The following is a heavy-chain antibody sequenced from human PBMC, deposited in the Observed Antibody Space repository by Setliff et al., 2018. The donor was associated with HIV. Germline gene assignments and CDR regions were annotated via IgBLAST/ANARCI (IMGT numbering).Heavy chain of an antibody. CDR2: INWNGGST. CDR1: GFTFHNYG. V-gene: IGHV3-20*01. D-gene: IGHD6-6*01. J-gene: IGHJ6*02. CDR3: ARAVSSSSLSYGVDV. Sequence: PGGSLRLSCAASGFTFHNYGMSWVRQAPGKGLEWVSGINWNGGSTGYADSVKGRFTISRDNAKNSLYLQMNSLRAEDTALYHCARAVSSSSLSYGVDVWGQRTTVTVSS.